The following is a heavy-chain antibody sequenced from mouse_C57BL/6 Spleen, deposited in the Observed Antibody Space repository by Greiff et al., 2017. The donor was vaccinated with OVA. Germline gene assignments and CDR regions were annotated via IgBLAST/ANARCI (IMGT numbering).Heavy chain of an antibody. CDR3: ARGGDCDEFAY. CDR1: GYTFTSYW. D-gene: IGHD2-4*01. Sequence: QVQLQQSGAELAKPGASVKLSCKASGYTFTSYWMHWVKQRPGQGLEWIGYINPSSGYTKYNQKFKDKATFTADKSSSTAYMQLSSLKYEDSAGYYCARGGDCDEFAYWGQGTLVTVSA. CDR2: INPSSGYT. J-gene: IGHJ3*01. V-gene: IGHV1-7*01.